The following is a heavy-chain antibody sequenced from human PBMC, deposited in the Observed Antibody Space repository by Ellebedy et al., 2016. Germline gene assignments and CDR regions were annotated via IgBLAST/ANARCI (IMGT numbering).Heavy chain of an antibody. CDR3: VRNKYFDL. V-gene: IGHV3-48*02. Sequence: GESLKISXAASGFTFSSYSMNWVRQAPGKGLEWVSYISSSSSTIYYADSVKGRFTISRDNAKNSLYLQMSSLRDEDTAVYYCVRNKYFDLWGRGTLVTVSS. CDR2: ISSSSSTI. CDR1: GFTFSSYS. J-gene: IGHJ2*01.